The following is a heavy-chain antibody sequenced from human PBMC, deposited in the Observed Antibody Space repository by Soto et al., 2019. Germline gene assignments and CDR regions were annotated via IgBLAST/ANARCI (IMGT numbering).Heavy chain of an antibody. CDR2: ISSSSSYI. CDR3: ASERITMVRGVIIGWDDAFDI. D-gene: IGHD3-10*01. Sequence: GGSLRLSCAASGFTFSSYAMHWVRQAPGKGLEWVSSISSSSSYIYYADSVKGRFTISRDNAKNSLYLQMNSLRAEDTAVYYCASERITMVRGVIIGWDDAFDIWGQGTMVTVSS. J-gene: IGHJ3*02. V-gene: IGHV3-21*01. CDR1: GFTFSSYA.